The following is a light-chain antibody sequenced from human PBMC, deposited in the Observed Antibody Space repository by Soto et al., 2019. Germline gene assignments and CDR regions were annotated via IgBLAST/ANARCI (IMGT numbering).Light chain of an antibody. V-gene: IGKV3-11*01. Sequence: EIVLTQSPATLSLSPGERATLSCRASQSVGTYLAWYQQKPGQAPRLLIYDASNRAAGIPARFSGSGSETDFTLTISSLEPEDFAVYYCQQRNRWPPIFTFGPGTKVDF. J-gene: IGKJ3*01. CDR3: QQRNRWPPIFT. CDR1: QSVGTY. CDR2: DAS.